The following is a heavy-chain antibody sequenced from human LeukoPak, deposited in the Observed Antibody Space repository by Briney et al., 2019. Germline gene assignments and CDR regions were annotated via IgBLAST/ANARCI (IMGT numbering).Heavy chain of an antibody. CDR3: ARVGPYYYGLDV. CDR2: IYYSGST. J-gene: IGHJ6*02. V-gene: IGHV4-59*01. CDR1: GGSISSYY. Sequence: SETLSLTCTVSGGSISSYYWSWIRQPPGKGLEWIGYIYYSGSTNYNPSLKSRVTISVDTSKNQFSLKLSSVTAADTAVYYCARVGPYYYGLDVWGQGTTVTVSS.